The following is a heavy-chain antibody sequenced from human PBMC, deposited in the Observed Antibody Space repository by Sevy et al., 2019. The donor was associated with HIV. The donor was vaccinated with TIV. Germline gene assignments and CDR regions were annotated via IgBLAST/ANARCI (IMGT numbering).Heavy chain of an antibody. Sequence: GGYLRLSCAASGFTFSSYAMHWVRQAPGKGLEWVAVISYDGSNKYYADSVKGRFTISRDNSKNTLYLQMNSLRAEDTAVYYCARTHGYYKPHDAFDIWGQGTMVTVSS. CDR1: GFTFSSYA. CDR2: ISYDGSNK. CDR3: ARTHGYYKPHDAFDI. D-gene: IGHD3-9*01. J-gene: IGHJ3*02. V-gene: IGHV3-30-3*01.